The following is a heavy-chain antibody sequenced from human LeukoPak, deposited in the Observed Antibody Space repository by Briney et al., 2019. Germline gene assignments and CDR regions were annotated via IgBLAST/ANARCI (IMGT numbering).Heavy chain of an antibody. CDR1: GGTFSSYA. CDR2: IIPIFGTA. D-gene: IGHD5-24*01. Sequence: SVKVSCKASGGTFSSYAISWVRQAPGQGLEWMGGIIPIFGTANYAQKFQGRVTITTDESTSTAYMELSSLRSEDTAVYYCATRDGYNPNYYYYYYMDVWGKGTTVNVSS. V-gene: IGHV1-69*05. CDR3: ATRDGYNPNYYYYYYMDV. J-gene: IGHJ6*03.